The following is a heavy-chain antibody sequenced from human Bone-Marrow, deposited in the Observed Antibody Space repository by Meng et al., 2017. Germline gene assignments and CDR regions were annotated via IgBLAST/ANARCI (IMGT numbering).Heavy chain of an antibody. D-gene: IGHD5-18*01. Sequence: SETLSLTCTVSGGSISSSSYYWGWIRQPPGKGLEWIGSIYYSGSTYYNPSLKSRVTISVDTSKNQFSLKLSSVTAADTAVYYCARDRGYSYGPPYYYGMDVWGQGTTVTVSS. CDR2: IYYSGST. CDR1: GGSISSSSYY. J-gene: IGHJ6*02. V-gene: IGHV4-39*07. CDR3: ARDRGYSYGPPYYYGMDV.